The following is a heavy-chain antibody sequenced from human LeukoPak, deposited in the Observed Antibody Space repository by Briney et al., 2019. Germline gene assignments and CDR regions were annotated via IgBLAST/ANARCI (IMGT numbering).Heavy chain of an antibody. CDR3: ARDVGGSLDY. Sequence: PGGSLRLSCAASGFIFSTYWMAWVRQAPGKGLEWVANIKGDETAKHQADSVKGRFTISRDNAQNSVYLQMSSLRGDDTAVYYCARDVGGSLDYWGQGTLVTVSS. J-gene: IGHJ4*02. CDR1: GFIFSTYW. D-gene: IGHD1-26*01. CDR2: IKGDETAK. V-gene: IGHV3-7*01.